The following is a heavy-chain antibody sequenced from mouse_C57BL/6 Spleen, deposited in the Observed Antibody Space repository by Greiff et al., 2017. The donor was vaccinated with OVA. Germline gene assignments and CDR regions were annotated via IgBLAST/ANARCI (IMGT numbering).Heavy chain of an antibody. CDR2: IDPSDSYT. J-gene: IGHJ1*03. Sequence: QVQLQQPGAELVMPGASVKLSCKASGYTFTSYWMHWVKQRPGQGLEWIGEIDPSDSYTNYNQKFKGKSTLTVDKSSSTAYMQLSSLTSEDSAVYYCARTNYYGSSYERWYFDVWGTGTTVTVSS. D-gene: IGHD1-1*01. CDR3: ARTNYYGSSYERWYFDV. V-gene: IGHV1-69*01. CDR1: GYTFTSYW.